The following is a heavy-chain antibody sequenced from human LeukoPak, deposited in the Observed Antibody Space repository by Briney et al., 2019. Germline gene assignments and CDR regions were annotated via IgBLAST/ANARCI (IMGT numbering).Heavy chain of an antibody. V-gene: IGHV5-51*01. CDR1: GYIFTTNW. CDR3: AKSSYRGAIAAAGVDY. CDR2: IFPGDSDT. J-gene: IGHJ4*02. Sequence: GESLKISCQASGYIFTTNWIGWVRPLPGEGLEWMGIIFPGDSDTRYSPSFQGQVTISADKSISTAYLQWRSLKASDTAIYYCAKSSYRGAIAAAGVDYWGQGTLVTVSS. D-gene: IGHD6-13*01.